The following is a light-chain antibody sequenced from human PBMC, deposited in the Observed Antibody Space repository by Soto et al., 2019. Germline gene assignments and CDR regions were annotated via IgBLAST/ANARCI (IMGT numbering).Light chain of an antibody. V-gene: IGKV3-20*01. J-gene: IGKJ5*01. CDR3: QQYGSSPPIT. Sequence: EIVLTQSPDTLSLSPGERATLSFRSVQSVSTNSLAWYQQKPGQAPRLLIYGASNRATGIPDRFSGSGSGTDFTLTISRLEPEDFAVYYCQQYGSSPPITFGQGTRLEIK. CDR2: GAS. CDR1: QSVSTNS.